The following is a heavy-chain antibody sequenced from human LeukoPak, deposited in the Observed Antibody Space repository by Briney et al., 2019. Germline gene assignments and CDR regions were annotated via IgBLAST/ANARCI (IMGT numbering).Heavy chain of an antibody. Sequence: GGSLRLSCAAFGFTFDDYAMHWVRQAPGKGLEWVSLISGYGGTTYYADSVKGRFTISKDNSKSSLYLQMNSLRTEDTAVYYCARDISSSGEDYWGQSTLVTVSS. CDR1: GFTFDDYA. D-gene: IGHD6-19*01. J-gene: IGHJ4*02. CDR2: ISGYGGTT. CDR3: ARDISSSGEDY. V-gene: IGHV3-43*02.